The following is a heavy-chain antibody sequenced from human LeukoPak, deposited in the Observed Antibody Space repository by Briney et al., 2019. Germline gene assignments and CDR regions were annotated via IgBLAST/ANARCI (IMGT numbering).Heavy chain of an antibody. V-gene: IGHV6-1*01. D-gene: IGHD6-19*01. J-gene: IGHJ3*02. CDR2: TYYKSKWYN. CDR3: TRDAGWGYDAFDI. Sequence: SQTLSLTCAISGDSVSGNSDVWNWMRQSPSRGLEWLGRTYYKSKWYNDYAVSVKSRITISPDTSKNQFSLQLNSVTPEDTAVYYCTRDAGWGYDAFDIWGQGTMVTVSS. CDR1: GDSVSGNSDV.